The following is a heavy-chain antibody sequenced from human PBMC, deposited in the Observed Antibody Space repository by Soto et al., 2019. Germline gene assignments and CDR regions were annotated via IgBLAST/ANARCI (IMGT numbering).Heavy chain of an antibody. CDR3: ARDDWSYGVPIDY. CDR1: GFNFDNV. J-gene: IGHJ4*02. D-gene: IGHD5-18*01. CDR2: ISGSGSRR. V-gene: IGHV3-23*01. Sequence: GSLRLSCAASGFNFDNVMTWVRQAPGKGLDWVSTISGSGSRRYYADSVKGRFTVSRDNSKNTLYLQMNSLRVDDTAVYHCARDDWSYGVPIDYWGQGTLVTVSS.